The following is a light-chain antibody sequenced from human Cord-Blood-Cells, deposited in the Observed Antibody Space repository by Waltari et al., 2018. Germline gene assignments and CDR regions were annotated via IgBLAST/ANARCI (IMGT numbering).Light chain of an antibody. CDR2: KDS. V-gene: IGLV3-25*03. CDR3: QSADSSGTYWV. J-gene: IGLJ3*02. Sequence: YELTQPPSVPVSPRQTDRVTCCGHGLLKQVAYWSQQKAVQAPVLVIYKDSERPSGIPERFSGSSSGTTVTLIISGVQAEDEADYYCQSADSSGTYWVFGGGTKLTVL. CDR1: GLLKQV.